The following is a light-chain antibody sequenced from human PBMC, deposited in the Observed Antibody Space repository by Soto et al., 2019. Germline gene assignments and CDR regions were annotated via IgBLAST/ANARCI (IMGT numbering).Light chain of an antibody. V-gene: IGKV1-39*01. J-gene: IGKJ1*01. Sequence: IQMTQSPSSLSASVGDIVTITCRASQNISSYLNWYQQKPGKAPKXLIYGASSLQSGVPSRFSGIGSGTDFTLTISSLKNEDFATYDGQQRFSPTRTFGQGTKVDIK. CDR2: GAS. CDR3: QQRFSPTRT. CDR1: QNISSY.